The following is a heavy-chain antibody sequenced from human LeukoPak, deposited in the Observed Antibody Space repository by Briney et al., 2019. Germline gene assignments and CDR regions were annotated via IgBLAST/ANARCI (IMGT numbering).Heavy chain of an antibody. CDR3: ARVSGTEDYYDSSGYYSPSY. CDR2: IYSGGST. J-gene: IGHJ4*02. V-gene: IGHV3-66*01. Sequence: GGSLRLSCAASGFTVSGNYMSWVRQAPGEGLEWVSVIYSGGSTYYADSVKGRFTISRDNSKNTLYLQMNSLRAEDTAVYYCARVSGTEDYYDSSGYYSPSYWGQGTLVTVSS. D-gene: IGHD3-22*01. CDR1: GFTVSGNY.